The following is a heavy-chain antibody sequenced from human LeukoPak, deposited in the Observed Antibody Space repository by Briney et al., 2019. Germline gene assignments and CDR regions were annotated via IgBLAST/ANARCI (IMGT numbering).Heavy chain of an antibody. Sequence: GGSLRLSCAASGFTFSSYGMSWVRQAPGKGLEWVSSISSGGSHIYYADSVKGRFTISRDNAKNSLFLQMNSLRAEDTAVYYCASAPLGSTRPWGQGSLVTVSS. J-gene: IGHJ5*02. V-gene: IGHV3-21*01. CDR3: ASAPLGSTRP. CDR1: GFTFSSYG. CDR2: ISSGGSHI. D-gene: IGHD1-26*01.